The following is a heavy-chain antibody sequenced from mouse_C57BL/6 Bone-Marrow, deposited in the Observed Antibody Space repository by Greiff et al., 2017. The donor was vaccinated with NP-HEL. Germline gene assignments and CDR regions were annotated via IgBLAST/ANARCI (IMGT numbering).Heavy chain of an antibody. Sequence: VQGVESGPGLVQPSQSLSITCTVSGFSLTSYGVHWVRQSPGKGLEWLGVIWSGGSTDYNAAFISRLSISKDNSKSQVFFKMNSLQADDTAIYYCARAADYYGSRGRLYYFDYWGQGTTLTVSS. CDR3: ARAADYYGSRGRLYYFDY. V-gene: IGHV2-2*01. CDR1: GFSLTSYG. CDR2: IWSGGST. D-gene: IGHD1-1*01. J-gene: IGHJ2*01.